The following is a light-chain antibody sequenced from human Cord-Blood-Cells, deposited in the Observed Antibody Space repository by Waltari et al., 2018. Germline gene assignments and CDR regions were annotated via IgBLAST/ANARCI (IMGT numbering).Light chain of an antibody. CDR1: ALPKQY. J-gene: IGLJ1*01. V-gene: IGLV3-25*03. Sequence: SYELTQPPSVSVSPGQTARLTCSGDALPKQYAYWYQQKPGQAPVLVIYKDSERPSGIHERFSGSSSGTTVTLTISGVQAEDEADYYCQSADSSGTYVFGTGTKVTVL. CDR2: KDS. CDR3: QSADSSGTYV.